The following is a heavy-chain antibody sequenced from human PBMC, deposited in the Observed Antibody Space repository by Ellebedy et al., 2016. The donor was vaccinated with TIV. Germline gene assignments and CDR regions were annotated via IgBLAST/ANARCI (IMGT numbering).Heavy chain of an antibody. CDR1: GGTFSSYA. Sequence: SVKVSCXASGGTFSSYAISWVRQAPGQGLEWMGRIIPILGIANYAQKFQGRVTITADESTSTAYMELSSLRSEDMVVYSAIVVVTATRDYWGQGTLVTVSS. D-gene: IGHD2-21*02. CDR2: IIPILGIA. CDR3: IVVVTATRDY. V-gene: IGHV1-69*04. J-gene: IGHJ4*02.